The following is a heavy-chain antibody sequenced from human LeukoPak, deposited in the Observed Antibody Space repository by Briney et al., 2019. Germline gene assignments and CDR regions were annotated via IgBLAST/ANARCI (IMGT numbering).Heavy chain of an antibody. V-gene: IGHV4-30-4*01. J-gene: IGHJ4*02. Sequence: SETLSLTCTVSGGSISSGDYYWSWIRQPPGKGLEWIGYIYYSGSTYYNPSLKSRVTISVDTSKNQFSLKLSSVTAADTAVYYCARDLLNEGNHLDYWGQGALVTVSS. D-gene: IGHD4-23*01. CDR2: IYYSGST. CDR1: GGSISSGDYY. CDR3: ARDLLNEGNHLDY.